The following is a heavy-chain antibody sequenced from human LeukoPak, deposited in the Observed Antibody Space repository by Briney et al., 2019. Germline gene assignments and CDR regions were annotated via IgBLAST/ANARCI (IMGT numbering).Heavy chain of an antibody. D-gene: IGHD3-10*01. CDR3: ARAGTRRVRGFEDY. J-gene: IGHJ4*02. V-gene: IGHV1-18*01. CDR1: GYTFTSYG. Sequence: ASVKVSRKASGYTFTSYGISWVRQAPGQGLEWMGWISAYNGNTNYAQKLPGRVTMTTDTSTSTAYMELRSLRSDDTAVYYCARAGTRRVRGFEDYWGQGTLVTVSS. CDR2: ISAYNGNT.